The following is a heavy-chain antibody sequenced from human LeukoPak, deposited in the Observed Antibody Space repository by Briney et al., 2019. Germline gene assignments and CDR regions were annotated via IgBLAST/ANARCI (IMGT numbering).Heavy chain of an antibody. CDR2: SYYSGST. CDR1: GGSISSYF. Sequence: SETLSLTCTVSGGSISSYFWSWIRQPPGKGLDGMGYSYYSGSTNYNPSLTSRVTISVDTSKNQFSLKLSSVTAADTAVYYCARGADSSGYYTYYYYYGMDVWGQGTTVTVAS. J-gene: IGHJ6*02. CDR3: ARGADSSGYYTYYYYYGMDV. V-gene: IGHV4-59*01. D-gene: IGHD3-22*01.